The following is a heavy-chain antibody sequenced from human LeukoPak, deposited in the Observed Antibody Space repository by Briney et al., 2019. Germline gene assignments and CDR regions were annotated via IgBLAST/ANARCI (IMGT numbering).Heavy chain of an antibody. D-gene: IGHD6-13*01. CDR1: GFTVSSNY. J-gene: IGHJ3*02. CDR2: IYSGGST. Sequence: GGSLRLSCAASGFTVSSNYMSWVRQAPGKGLEWVSVIYSGGSTYYADSVKGRFTISSDNSKNTLYLQMNSLRAEDTAVYYCAREMYSTTGAFDIWGQGTMVTVSS. CDR3: AREMYSTTGAFDI. V-gene: IGHV3-53*01.